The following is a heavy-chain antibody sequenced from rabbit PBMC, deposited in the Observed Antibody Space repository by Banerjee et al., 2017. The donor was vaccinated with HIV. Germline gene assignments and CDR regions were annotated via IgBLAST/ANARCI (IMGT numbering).Heavy chain of an antibody. CDR1: GFSFNSGYD. V-gene: IGHV1S40*01. D-gene: IGHD2-1*01. Sequence: QSLEESGGGLVKPGASLTLTCKASGFSFNSGYDMCWVRQAPGKGLEWIACIGAGSSGSTYSATWAKGRFTISKTSSTTVTLQMTSLTAADTATYFCVRDQAGDADYGPYYLNLRGPGTLVTVS. J-gene: IGHJ4*01. CDR3: VRDQAGDADYGPYYLNL. CDR2: IGAGSSGST.